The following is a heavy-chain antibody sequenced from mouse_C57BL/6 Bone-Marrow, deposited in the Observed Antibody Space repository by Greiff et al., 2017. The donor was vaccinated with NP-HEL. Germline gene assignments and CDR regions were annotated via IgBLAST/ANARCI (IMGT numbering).Heavy chain of an antibody. CDR1: GYTFTSYG. Sequence: QVQLQQSGAELARPGASVKLSCKASGYTFTSYGISWVKQRTGQGLEWIGEIYPRSGNTYYNEKFKGKATLTADKSSSTAYMELRSLTSEDSAVYFWARRDILDGGFAYWGQGTLVTVSA. J-gene: IGHJ3*01. V-gene: IGHV1-81*01. CDR2: IYPRSGNT. CDR3: ARRDILDGGFAY.